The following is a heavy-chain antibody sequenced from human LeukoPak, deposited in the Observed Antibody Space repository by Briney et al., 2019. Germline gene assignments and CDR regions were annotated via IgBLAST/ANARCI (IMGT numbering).Heavy chain of an antibody. J-gene: IGHJ4*02. D-gene: IGHD2-21*02. CDR2: IKQDGSEK. CDR1: GFTFSSYW. CDR3: ARDLAGLLHAPAFDY. Sequence: GGSLRLSCAASGFTFSSYWMSWVRQAPGKGLEWVANIKQDGSEKYYVDSVKGRFTISRDNAKNSLYLQMNSLRAEDTAVYYCARDLAGLLHAPAFDYWGQGTLVTVSS. V-gene: IGHV3-7*01.